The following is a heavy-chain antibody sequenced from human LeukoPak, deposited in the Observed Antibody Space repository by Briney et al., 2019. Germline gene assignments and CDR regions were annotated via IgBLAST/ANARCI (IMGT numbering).Heavy chain of an antibody. CDR1: GGSISSGDYY. J-gene: IGHJ4*02. V-gene: IGHV4-30-4*08. D-gene: IGHD6-6*01. Sequence: NPSETLSLTCTVSGGSISSGDYYWSWIRQPPGKGLEWIGYIYYSGSTYYNPPLKSRVTISVDTSKNQFSLKLSSVTAADTAVYYCARGQIEYSSSSFDYWGQGTLVTVSS. CDR3: ARGQIEYSSSSFDY. CDR2: IYYSGST.